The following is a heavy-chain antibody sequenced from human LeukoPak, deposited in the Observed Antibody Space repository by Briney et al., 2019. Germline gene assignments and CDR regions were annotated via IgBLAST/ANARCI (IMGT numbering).Heavy chain of an antibody. CDR3: ARGGRGVPPARPFKPGNWFDS. D-gene: IGHD2-2*01. CDR1: GGSFSGYY. V-gene: IGHV4-34*01. CDR2: INHSGST. J-gene: IGHJ5*01. Sequence: PSETLSLTCAVYGGSFSGYYWSWIRQPPGKGLEWIGEINHSGSTNYNPSLKSRVTISVDTSKNQFSLKLNSVTAADTAVYYCARGGRGVPPARPFKPGNWFDSWGQGTLVTVFS.